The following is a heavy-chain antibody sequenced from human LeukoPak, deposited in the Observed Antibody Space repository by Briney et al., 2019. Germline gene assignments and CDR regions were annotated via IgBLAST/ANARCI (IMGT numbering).Heavy chain of an antibody. CDR1: GFTFSNAW. J-gene: IGHJ4*02. CDR3: TTATVTSDY. CDR2: IKSKTDSGTT. V-gene: IGHV3-15*01. D-gene: IGHD4-17*01. Sequence: GGSLRLSCAACGFTFSNAWMSWVRQAPGKGLEWVGRIKSKTDSGTTDYAAPVKGRFTISRDDSKNTLYLQMNSLKTEDTAVYYCTTATVTSDYWGQGTLVTVSS.